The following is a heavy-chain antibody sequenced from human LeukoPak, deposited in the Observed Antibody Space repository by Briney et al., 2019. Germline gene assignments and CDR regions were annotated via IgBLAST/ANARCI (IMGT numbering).Heavy chain of an antibody. CDR1: GDSVSSNSAA. V-gene: IGHV6-1*01. CDR2: TYYRSKWYN. J-gene: IGHJ4*02. CDR3: ARVARLGELFEMDYFDY. Sequence: SQTLSLTCAISGDSVSSNSAAWNWIRQSPSRGLEWLGRTYYRSKWYNDYAVSVKSRITINPDTSKNQFSLQLNSVTPEDTAVYYCARVARLGELFEMDYFDYWGQGTLVTVSS. D-gene: IGHD3-16*01.